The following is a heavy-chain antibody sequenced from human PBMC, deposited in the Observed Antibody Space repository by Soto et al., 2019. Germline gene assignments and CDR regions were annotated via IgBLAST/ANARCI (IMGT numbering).Heavy chain of an antibody. V-gene: IGHV3-21*01. CDR1: GFTFSSYS. CDR2: ISSSSSYI. J-gene: IGHJ6*02. CDR3: ARVGRVVGAELYYYYGMDV. Sequence: PGGSLRLSCAASGFTFSSYSMNWVRQAPGKGLEWVSSISSSSSYIYYADSVKGRFTISRDNAKNSLYLQMNSLRAEDTAVYYCARVGRVVGAELYYYYGMDVWGQGTTVTAP. D-gene: IGHD1-26*01.